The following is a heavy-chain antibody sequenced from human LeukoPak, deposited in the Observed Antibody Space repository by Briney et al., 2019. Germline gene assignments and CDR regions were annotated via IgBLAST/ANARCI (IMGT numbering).Heavy chain of an antibody. J-gene: IGHJ5*02. CDR2: INPSGGST. D-gene: IGHD4-23*01. Sequence: ASVKVSCKASGYTFTSYYMHWVRQAPGQGLEWMGIINPSGGSTSYAQKLQGRVTMTTDTSTSTAYMELRSLRSDDTAVYYCARDKSSGKGWFDPWGQGTLVTVSS. V-gene: IGHV1-46*01. CDR1: GYTFTSYY. CDR3: ARDKSSGKGWFDP.